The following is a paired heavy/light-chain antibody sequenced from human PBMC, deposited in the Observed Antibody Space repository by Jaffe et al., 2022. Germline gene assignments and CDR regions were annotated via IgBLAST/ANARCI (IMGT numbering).Light chain of an antibody. CDR2: RND. CDR1: NSNIGINF. CDR3: AAWDASPGSHVV. V-gene: IGLV1-47*01. J-gene: IGLJ2*01. Sequence: QSVLTQPPSVSGTPGQRVTISCSGTNSNIGINFVYWYQQLPGTAPKLLICRNDQRPSGVPDRFSGSKSGTSASLAISGLRSEDEADYFCAAWDASPGSHVVFGGGTKLTVL.
Heavy chain of an antibody. CDR2: IGAGGDT. D-gene: IGHD2-15*01. CDR3: SREEPGCSGSCYRLFES. Sequence: EVHLVESGGGLVQPGGSLRLSCEASGLTFSSYDMHWVRQGQGKGLEWVSAIGAGGDTYYADSVRGRFTISRENAKNSVYLQMNSLRAGDSAVYFCSREEPGCSGSCYRLFESWGQGTLVTVSS. CDR1: GLTFSSYD. V-gene: IGHV3-13*01. J-gene: IGHJ4*02.